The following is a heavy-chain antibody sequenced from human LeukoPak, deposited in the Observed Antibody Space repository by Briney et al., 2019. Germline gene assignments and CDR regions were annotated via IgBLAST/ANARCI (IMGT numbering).Heavy chain of an antibody. CDR2: ISSSGSTI. J-gene: IGHJ4*02. CDR3: ARTWIQLFDY. D-gene: IGHD5-18*01. Sequence: GGSLRLSCAASGFXXSXXXXXWVXXXPGXXXXXVSXISSSGSTIYYADSVKGRFTISRDNAKNSLYLQMNSLRAEDTAVXYCARTWIQLFDYWGQGTLVTVSS. V-gene: IGHV3-48*03. CDR1: GFXXSXXX.